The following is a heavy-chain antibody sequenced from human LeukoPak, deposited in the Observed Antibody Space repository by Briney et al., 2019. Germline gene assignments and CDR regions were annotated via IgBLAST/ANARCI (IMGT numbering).Heavy chain of an antibody. CDR3: ARNLADV. CDR1: GFTFSNSE. V-gene: IGHV3-48*03. J-gene: IGHJ6*02. Sequence: GGSLRLSCAASGFTFSNSEMNWVRQAPGKGLEWVSYISSSGTNIKYADSVRGRFTISRDNAKNSLYLQMNSLRAEDTAVYYCARNLADVWGQGTTVTVSS. CDR2: ISSSGTNI.